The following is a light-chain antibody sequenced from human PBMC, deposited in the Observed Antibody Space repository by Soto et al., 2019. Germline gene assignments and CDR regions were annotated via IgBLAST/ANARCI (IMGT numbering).Light chain of an antibody. CDR3: QQRSKWPT. CDR1: QSVSRY. V-gene: IGKV3-11*01. CDR2: DAS. J-gene: IGKJ4*01. Sequence: EIVLTQSPGTLSLSPGERATLSGRASQSVSRYLVWYQQKRGQAPRLLIYDASNRATGIPARFSGSGSGTDFTLTISSLEPEDFAVYYCQQRSKWPTFGGGTKVDIK.